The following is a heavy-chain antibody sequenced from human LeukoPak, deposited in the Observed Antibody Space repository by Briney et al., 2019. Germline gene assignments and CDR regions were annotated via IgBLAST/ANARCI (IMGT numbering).Heavy chain of an antibody. CDR1: GFTFSTYS. CDR3: ASDYYGSGSPFDY. CDR2: ISSSSSYI. Sequence: GGSLRLSCAASGFTFSTYSMNWVRQAPGKGLEWVSSISSSSSYIYYADSVKGRFTISRDNAKNSLYLQMNSLRPEDTAMYYCASDYYGSGSPFDYWGQGTLVPSPQ. V-gene: IGHV3-21*04. D-gene: IGHD3-10*01. J-gene: IGHJ4*02.